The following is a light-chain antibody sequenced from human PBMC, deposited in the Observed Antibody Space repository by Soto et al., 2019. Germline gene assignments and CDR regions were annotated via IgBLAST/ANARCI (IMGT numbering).Light chain of an antibody. Sequence: QSFLTQPPSVSAAPGLTVTIACSGSSSNIGNSFVSWYQQLPGTAPRLLIYDNNERPSGIPDRFSGSKSGTSATLGITGLQTGDEADYYCGAWDGGLSAFVFGTGTKVTVL. V-gene: IGLV1-51*01. J-gene: IGLJ1*01. CDR2: DNN. CDR3: GAWDGGLSAFV. CDR1: SSNIGNSF.